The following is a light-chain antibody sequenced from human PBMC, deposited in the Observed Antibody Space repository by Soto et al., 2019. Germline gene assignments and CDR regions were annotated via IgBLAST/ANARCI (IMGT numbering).Light chain of an antibody. CDR3: QQYFSYPYT. V-gene: IGKV1-8*01. CDR1: HRLNTY. Sequence: IRMTQSPSSLSASIGDRVTFTCRASHRLNTYLAWYQQKPGKAPKLLIYGASTLQSGVPSRFSGSGSGTDFTLLISSLQSEDFATDYCQQYFSYPYTFGQGTKLEIK. J-gene: IGKJ2*01. CDR2: GAS.